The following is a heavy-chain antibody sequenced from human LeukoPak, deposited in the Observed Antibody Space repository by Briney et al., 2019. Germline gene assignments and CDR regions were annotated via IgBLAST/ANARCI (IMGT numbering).Heavy chain of an antibody. J-gene: IGHJ4*02. CDR3: ARSAAIIPDY. CDR2: IYYSGST. CDR1: DGSISSYY. D-gene: IGHD2-2*02. Sequence: SETLSLTCTVSDGSISSYYWSWIRQPPGKGLEWIGYIYYSGSTNYNPSLKSRVTISVDTSKNQFSLKLSSVTAADTAVYYCARSAAIIPDYWGQGTLVTVSS. V-gene: IGHV4-59*01.